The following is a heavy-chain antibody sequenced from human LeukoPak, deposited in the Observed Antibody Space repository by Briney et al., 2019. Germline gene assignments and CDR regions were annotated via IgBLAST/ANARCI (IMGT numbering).Heavy chain of an antibody. D-gene: IGHD4-17*01. V-gene: IGHV4-39*01. CDR2: VSYNYIT. J-gene: IGHJ5*01. CDR1: GASVTATNYY. Sequence: SETLSLTCTVSGASVTATNYYWAWIRQPPGKGLEWLGTVSYNYITYYNPSLLCRVAVSRGTSKTRFSLDLTSVATEDTAVYFCARNLRGLPSDSWGRGILVTVTS. CDR3: ARNLRGLPSDS.